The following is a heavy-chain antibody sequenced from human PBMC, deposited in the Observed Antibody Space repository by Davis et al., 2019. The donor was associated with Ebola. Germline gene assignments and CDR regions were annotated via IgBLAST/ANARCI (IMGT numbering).Heavy chain of an antibody. CDR1: GFAFSSFA. V-gene: IGHV3-33*08. D-gene: IGHD4-23*01. J-gene: IGHJ4*02. Sequence: GGSLRLSCTASGFAFSSFAISWVRQAPGKGLEWVAVIWYDGSNKYYADSVKGRFTISRDNSKNTLYLQMNSLRAEDTAVYYCARGGGNSLLDYWGQGTLVTVSS. CDR3: ARGGGNSLLDY. CDR2: IWYDGSNK.